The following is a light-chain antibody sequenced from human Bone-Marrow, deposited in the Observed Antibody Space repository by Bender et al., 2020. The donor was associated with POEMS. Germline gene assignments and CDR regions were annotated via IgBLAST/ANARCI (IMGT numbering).Light chain of an antibody. CDR2: KDT. CDR1: DLGDKY. V-gene: IGLV3-1*01. Sequence: SYEVTQPPSVSVSPGQTASITCSGDDLGDKYVPWFQQKPGQSPVLVIYKDTKRPSGIPERFSGSNSGNTATLTISGTQAMDEADYYCQAWDTYSVIFGGGTKLTVL. CDR3: QAWDTYSVI. J-gene: IGLJ2*01.